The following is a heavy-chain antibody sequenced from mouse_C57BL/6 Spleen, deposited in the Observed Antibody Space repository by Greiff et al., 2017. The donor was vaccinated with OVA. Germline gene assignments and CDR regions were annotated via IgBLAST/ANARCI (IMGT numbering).Heavy chain of an antibody. D-gene: IGHD1-1*01. CDR2: IYPGDGDT. CDR1: GYAFSSSW. V-gene: IGHV1-82*01. J-gene: IGHJ1*01. Sequence: VQLQQSGPELVKPGASVKISCKASGYAFSSSWMNWVKQRPGKGLEWIGRIYPGDGDTNYNGKFKGKATLTADKSSSTAYMQLSSLTSEDSAVYFCARIITSYWYFDVWGPGTTVTVSS. CDR3: ARIITSYWYFDV.